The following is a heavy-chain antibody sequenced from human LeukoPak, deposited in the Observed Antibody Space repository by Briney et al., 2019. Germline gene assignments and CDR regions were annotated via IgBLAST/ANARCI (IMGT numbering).Heavy chain of an antibody. V-gene: IGHV1-18*01. CDR2: ISAYNGNT. J-gene: IGHJ4*02. D-gene: IGHD3-10*01. CDR3: ATDPSITMVRGVNFDY. CDR1: GYTFTSYG. Sequence: GASVKVSCKASGYTFTSYGISWVRQAPGQGLDWMGWISAYNGNTNYAQKLQGRVTMTTDTSTSTAYMELRSLRSDDTAVYYCATDPSITMVRGVNFDYWGQGTLVTVSS.